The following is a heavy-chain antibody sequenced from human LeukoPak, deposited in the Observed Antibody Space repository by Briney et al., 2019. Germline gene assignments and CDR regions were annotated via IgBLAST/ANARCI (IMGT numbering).Heavy chain of an antibody. CDR2: TRDDGSKN. CDR1: GFTFRSYG. CDR3: TNGDCRGGRCSSGAY. Sequence: GGSLRLSCAASGFTFRSYGMHWVRQASGKGLEWVAYTRDDGSKNWYGDSVKGRFTISRDNPKNTLYLQMKSLRGEDTAVYYCTNGDCRGGRCSSGAYWGQGTLVTVSS. J-gene: IGHJ4*02. D-gene: IGHD2-15*01. V-gene: IGHV3-30*02.